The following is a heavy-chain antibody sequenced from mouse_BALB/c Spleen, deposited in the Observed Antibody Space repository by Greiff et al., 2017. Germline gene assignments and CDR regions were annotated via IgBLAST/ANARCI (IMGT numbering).Heavy chain of an antibody. D-gene: IGHD2-1*01. CDR2: IRLKSNNYAT. V-gene: IGHV6-6*02. Sequence: EVKLMESGGGLVQPGGSMKLSCVASGFTFSNYWMNWVRQSPEKGLEWVAEIRLKSNNYATHYAESVKGRFTISRDDSKSSVYLQMNNLRAEDTGIYYCTRRGKFAYWGQGTLVTVSA. J-gene: IGHJ3*01. CDR1: GFTFSNYW. CDR3: TRRGKFAY.